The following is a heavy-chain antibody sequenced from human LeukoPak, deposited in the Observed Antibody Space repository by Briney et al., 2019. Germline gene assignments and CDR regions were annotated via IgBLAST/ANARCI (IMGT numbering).Heavy chain of an antibody. Sequence: ASVKVSCKASGYTFTSYGITWVRQAPRHELEWMGWISAYNDDTNYAQKLQGRVSMTTDTSTTTAYMELRSLRSDDTALYYCARDHGSYSSLLDYWGQGTPVTVSS. V-gene: IGHV1-18*01. J-gene: IGHJ4*02. CDR3: ARDHGSYSSLLDY. CDR1: GYTFTSYG. D-gene: IGHD1-26*01. CDR2: ISAYNDDT.